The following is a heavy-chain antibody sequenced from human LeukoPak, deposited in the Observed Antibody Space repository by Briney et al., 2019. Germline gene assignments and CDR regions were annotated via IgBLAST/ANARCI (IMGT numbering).Heavy chain of an antibody. CDR1: GFTFSDYY. J-gene: IGHJ3*01. V-gene: IGHV3-11*01. D-gene: IGHD3-16*01. Sequence: PGGSLRLSCAASGFTFSDYYMSWIRQAPGKGLEWVSYISSSGSTIYYADSVKGRFTISRDNSKNTVFLQMNSLRAEDTAVYYCAKDSQVFAYWGQGTMVTVSS. CDR2: ISSSGSTI. CDR3: AKDSQVFAY.